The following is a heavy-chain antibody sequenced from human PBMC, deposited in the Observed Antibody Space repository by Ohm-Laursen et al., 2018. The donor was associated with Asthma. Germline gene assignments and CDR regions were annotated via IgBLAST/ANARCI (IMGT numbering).Heavy chain of an antibody. D-gene: IGHD7-27*01. Sequence: RSLRLSCAASGFTFSSYGMHWVRQAPGKGLEWVAVISYDGSNKYYADSVKGRFTISRDNSKNTLYLQMNSLRAEDTAVYYCAKDRGSSNWGSRYYFDYWGQGTLVTVSS. CDR1: GFTFSSYG. J-gene: IGHJ4*02. CDR2: ISYDGSNK. V-gene: IGHV3-30*18. CDR3: AKDRGSSNWGSRYYFDY.